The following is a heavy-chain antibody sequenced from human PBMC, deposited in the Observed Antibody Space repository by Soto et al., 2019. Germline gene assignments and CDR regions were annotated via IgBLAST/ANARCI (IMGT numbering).Heavy chain of an antibody. CDR3: ARLKRVTMPPGDYYHYMDV. Sequence: QVQLQESGPGLVKPSETLSLTCTVSGGSISSYYWSWIRQPPGKGLEWIGYIYYSGSTNYNPSLNSRVTISVDTSKNQFSLKLSSVTAADTAVYYCARLKRVTMPPGDYYHYMDVWGKGTTVTVSS. D-gene: IGHD4-17*01. CDR2: IYYSGST. CDR1: GGSISSYY. J-gene: IGHJ6*03. V-gene: IGHV4-59*01.